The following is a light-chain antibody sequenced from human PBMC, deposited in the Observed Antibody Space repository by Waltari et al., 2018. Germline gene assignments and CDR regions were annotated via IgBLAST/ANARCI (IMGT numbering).Light chain of an antibody. CDR3: ASYTPSSALV. V-gene: IGLV2-18*02. J-gene: IGLJ2*01. Sequence: QSALTQPPSVSGSPGQPVPLSCPGRNSYVGAYYLVSWYQQSPGTAPKVVIYEVSNRPSGVPDRFSGSKSGNTASLTISGLQAEDEADYYCASYTPSSALVFGGGTKVTVL. CDR1: NSYVGAYYL. CDR2: EVS.